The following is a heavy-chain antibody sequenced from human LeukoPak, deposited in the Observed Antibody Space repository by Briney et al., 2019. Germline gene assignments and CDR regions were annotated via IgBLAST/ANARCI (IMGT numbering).Heavy chain of an antibody. V-gene: IGHV3-23*01. D-gene: IGHD3-3*01. J-gene: IGHJ5*02. CDR1: GFTFSSYA. CDR3: ARDNFWSGPHGFDP. CDR2: VSGSGGST. Sequence: GGSLRLSCAASGFTFSSYAMSWVRQAPGKGLEWVSAVSGSGGSTYYADSVKGRFTISRDNSKNTLYLQMNSLRAEDTAVYYCARDNFWSGPHGFDPWGQGTLVTVSS.